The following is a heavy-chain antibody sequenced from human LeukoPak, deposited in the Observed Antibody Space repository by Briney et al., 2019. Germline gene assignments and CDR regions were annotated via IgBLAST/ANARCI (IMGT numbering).Heavy chain of an antibody. D-gene: IGHD2-15*01. Sequence: PSETLSLTCTVSGGSISGYYWSWIRQSPGKGLEWIGYIYYSGSTSYNPSLKSRVTMSVDTSKNHFSLKVSSVTAADTAVYYCARAVVVAATVKWFDPWGQGTLVTVSS. CDR3: ARAVVVAATVKWFDP. CDR1: GGSISGYY. V-gene: IGHV4-59*01. J-gene: IGHJ5*02. CDR2: IYYSGST.